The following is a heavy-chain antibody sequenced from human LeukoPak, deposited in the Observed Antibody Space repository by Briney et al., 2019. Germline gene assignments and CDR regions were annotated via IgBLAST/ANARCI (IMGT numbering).Heavy chain of an antibody. CDR1: GFTFSSYA. Sequence: PGRSLRLSCAVYGFTFSSYAMHWVRQAPGKGLEWVAVISYDGSNKYYADSVKGRFTISRDNSKNTLYMQMNSLRAEDTAVYYCARGSDIVATDGELDYWGQGTLVTVSS. D-gene: IGHD5-12*01. V-gene: IGHV3-30-3*01. CDR3: ARGSDIVATDGELDY. J-gene: IGHJ4*02. CDR2: ISYDGSNK.